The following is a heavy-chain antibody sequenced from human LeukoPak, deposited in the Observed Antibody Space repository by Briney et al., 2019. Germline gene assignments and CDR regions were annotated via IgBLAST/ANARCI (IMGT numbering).Heavy chain of an antibody. CDR2: ISDSGST. CDR1: GDSISPYY. Sequence: PSETLSLTCTVSGDSISPYYWGWIRQPAGKGLEWIGYISDSGSTNYNPSLESRVTISADTSKNQFSLKLSSVTAADTAVYYCARRGYGDSWGQGTLVTVSS. V-gene: IGHV4-59*12. CDR3: ARRGYGDS. D-gene: IGHD2-15*01. J-gene: IGHJ4*02.